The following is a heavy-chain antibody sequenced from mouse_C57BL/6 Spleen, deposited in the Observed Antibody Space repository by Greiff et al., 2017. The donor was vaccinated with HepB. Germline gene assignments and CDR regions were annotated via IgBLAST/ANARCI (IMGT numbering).Heavy chain of an antibody. D-gene: IGHD1-2*01. CDR3: ARITTAYYAMDY. V-gene: IGHV1-66*01. CDR2: IYPGSGNT. J-gene: IGHJ4*01. Sequence: VQLQQSGPELVKPGASVKISCKASGYSFTSYYIHWVKQRPGQGLEWIGWIYPGSGNTKYNEKFKGKATLTADTSSSTAYMQLSSLTSEDSAVYYCARITTAYYAMDYWGQGTSVTVSS. CDR1: GYSFTSYY.